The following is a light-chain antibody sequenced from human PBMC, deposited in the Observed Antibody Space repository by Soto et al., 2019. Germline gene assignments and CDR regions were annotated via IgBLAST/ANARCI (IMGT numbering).Light chain of an antibody. CDR2: DAS. Sequence: EIVLTQSPGTLSLSPGERATLSCRASQSLGNTYLAWYQRKPGQAPRLLIYDASSRATDIPDRFSGSGAGTDFPLTISRREPEDSAVYYCQQYGTLITFGQGTRLEIK. V-gene: IGKV3-20*01. J-gene: IGKJ5*01. CDR3: QQYGTLIT. CDR1: QSLGNTY.